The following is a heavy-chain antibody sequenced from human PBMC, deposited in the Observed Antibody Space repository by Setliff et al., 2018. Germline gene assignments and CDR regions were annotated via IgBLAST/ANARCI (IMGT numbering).Heavy chain of an antibody. D-gene: IGHD6-19*01. CDR1: GGSISSDSY. Sequence: LSLTCTVSGGSISSDSYWGWIRQPPGKRLEWIASIYHTGSTYYNPSLKSRVTISIDTSKNQFSLKLNSVTAADMAVYYCAREQWLDPPGYYYMDVWAKGTTVTVSS. V-gene: IGHV4-38-2*02. CDR2: IYHTGST. CDR3: AREQWLDPPGYYYMDV. J-gene: IGHJ6*03.